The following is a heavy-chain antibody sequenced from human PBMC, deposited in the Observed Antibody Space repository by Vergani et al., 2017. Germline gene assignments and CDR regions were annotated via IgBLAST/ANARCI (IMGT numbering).Heavy chain of an antibody. D-gene: IGHD2-21*02. J-gene: IGHJ5*02. CDR2: IIPIFGTA. V-gene: IGHV1-69*13. Sequence: QVQLVQSGAEVKKPGSSVKVSCKASGGTFSSYAISWVRQAPGQGLEWMGRIIPIFGTANYAQKFQGRVTITADDSTSTAYMELSSLRSEDTAVYYCARDAPYCGCDCSPHWFDPWGQGTLVTVSS. CDR3: ARDAPYCGCDCSPHWFDP. CDR1: GGTFSSYA.